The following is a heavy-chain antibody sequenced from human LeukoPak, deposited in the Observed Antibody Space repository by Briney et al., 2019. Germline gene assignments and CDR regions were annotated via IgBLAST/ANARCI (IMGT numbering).Heavy chain of an antibody. CDR2: IYYSGST. V-gene: IGHV4-39*01. CDR1: GGSISSYY. D-gene: IGHD6-13*01. Sequence: SETLSLTCTVSGGSISSYYWGWIRQPPGKGLEWIGSIYYSGSTYYNPSLKSRVTISVDTSKNQFSLKLSSVTAADTAVYYCARGSYSSSWYYYYYYMDVWGKGTTVTISS. J-gene: IGHJ6*03. CDR3: ARGSYSSSWYYYYYYMDV.